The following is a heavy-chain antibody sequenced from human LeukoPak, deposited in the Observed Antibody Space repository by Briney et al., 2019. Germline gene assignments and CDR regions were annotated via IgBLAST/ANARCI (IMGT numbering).Heavy chain of an antibody. CDR1: GGSFSGYY. Sequence: SETLSLTCAVYGGSFSGYYWSWIRQPPGKGLEWIGEIKHSGSTNYNPSLKSRVTISVDTSKNQFSLKLSSVTAADTAVYYCARYHSFYYYYGMDIWGQGTTVTVSS. CDR3: ARYHSFYYYYGMDI. J-gene: IGHJ6*02. CDR2: IKHSGST. V-gene: IGHV4-34*01. D-gene: IGHD2-21*01.